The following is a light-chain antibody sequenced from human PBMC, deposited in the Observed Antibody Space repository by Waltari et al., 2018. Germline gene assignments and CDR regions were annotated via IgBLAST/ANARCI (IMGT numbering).Light chain of an antibody. CDR3: QQYNDWPPWT. CDR1: QNVGVN. V-gene: IGKV3-15*01. CDR2: GAS. J-gene: IGKJ1*01. Sequence: ETLMTQSPATLSVSPGERVTLSCRASQNVGVNLAGYQQKPGQTPKLLIYGASLRATGIPVRFSGSGSGTDFTLTIYSLQSEDFAVYYCQQYNDWPPWTFGRGTKV.